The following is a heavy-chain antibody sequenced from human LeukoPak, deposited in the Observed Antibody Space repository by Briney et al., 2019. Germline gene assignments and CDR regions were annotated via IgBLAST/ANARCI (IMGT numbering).Heavy chain of an antibody. Sequence: GGSLRLSCAASGFTFSSYAMHWIRQAPGKGLEYVSAISKNGDSTFHAISVKGRFTISRDNSKNTLYLQMGSLRPEDMAVYYCARMDYSDQFFQHWGQGSLVTVSS. V-gene: IGHV3-64*01. CDR3: ARMDYSDQFFQH. CDR1: GFTFSSYA. CDR2: ISKNGDST. J-gene: IGHJ1*01. D-gene: IGHD4-17*01.